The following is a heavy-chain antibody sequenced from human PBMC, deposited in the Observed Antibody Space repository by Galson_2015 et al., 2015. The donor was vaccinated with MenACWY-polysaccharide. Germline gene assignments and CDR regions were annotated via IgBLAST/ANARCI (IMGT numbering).Heavy chain of an antibody. D-gene: IGHD6-19*01. Sequence: RGLEWLGRTYYRSRWYNDYAVSVKSRITIGTDTSKNQFSLQLNSVTPEDTAVYYCARDPGYSSGWDFDLWGRGALVTVSS. J-gene: IGHJ2*01. CDR3: ARDPGYSSGWDFDL. CDR2: TYYRSRWYN. V-gene: IGHV6-1*01.